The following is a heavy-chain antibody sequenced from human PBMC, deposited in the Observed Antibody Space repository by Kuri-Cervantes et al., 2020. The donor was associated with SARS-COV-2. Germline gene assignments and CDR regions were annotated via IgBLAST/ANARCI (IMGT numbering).Heavy chain of an antibody. D-gene: IGHD1-14*01. Sequence: SETLSLTCTVSGGSLSPHYWSWVRQPPGKGLEWIGYIYNSGSTIYNPSLKSRVTISVDTSKTQFSLKLTSVTAADTAVYYCARAPDYNWFDTWGQGTLVTVSS. CDR3: ARAPDYNWFDT. CDR2: IYNSGST. CDR1: GGSLSPHY. J-gene: IGHJ5*02. V-gene: IGHV4-59*11.